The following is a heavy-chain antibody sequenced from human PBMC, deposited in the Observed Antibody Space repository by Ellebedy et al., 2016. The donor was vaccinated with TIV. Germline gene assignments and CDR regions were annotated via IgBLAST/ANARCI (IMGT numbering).Heavy chain of an antibody. D-gene: IGHD4-17*01. CDR1: GFNFRSYW. CDR2: IRQEGDEI. CDR3: ARRASDGDYAVQVNPWFDP. V-gene: IGHV3-7*01. J-gene: IGHJ5*02. Sequence: GESLKISCAASGFNFRSYWMTWVRQAPGQGLEWVAKIRQEGDEIYYVESVKGRFTISRDNAKNSLFLQMNSLRVEDTAVYYCARRASDGDYAVQVNPWFDPWGQGTLVTVSS.